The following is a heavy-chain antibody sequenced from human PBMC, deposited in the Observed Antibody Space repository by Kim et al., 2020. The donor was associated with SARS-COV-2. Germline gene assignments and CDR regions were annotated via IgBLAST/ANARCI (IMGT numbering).Heavy chain of an antibody. D-gene: IGHD3-22*01. CDR2: IIPIFCTA. CDR3: ASGYYYDSSGYYGAHFKRANYYYYGMDV. Sequence: SVKVSCKASGGTFSSYAISWVRQAPGQGLEWMGGIIPIFCTANYAQKFQGRVTITADESTSTAYMELSSLRSEDTAVYYCASGYYYDSSGYYGAHFKRANYYYYGMDVWGQGTTVTVSS. CDR1: GGTFSSYA. J-gene: IGHJ6*02. V-gene: IGHV1-69*13.